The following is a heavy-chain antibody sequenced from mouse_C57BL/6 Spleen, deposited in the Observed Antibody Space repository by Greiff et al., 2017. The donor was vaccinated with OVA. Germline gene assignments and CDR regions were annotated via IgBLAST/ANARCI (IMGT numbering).Heavy chain of an antibody. V-gene: IGHV1-26*01. CDR2: INPNNGGT. D-gene: IGHD3-3*01. Sequence: EVQLQQSGPELVKPGASVKISCKASGYTFTDYYMNWVKQSHGKSLEWIGDINPNNGGTSYNQKFKGKATLTVDKSSSTAYMELRSLTSEDSADYYCARRDDFDYWGQGTTLTVSS. J-gene: IGHJ2*01. CDR3: ARRDDFDY. CDR1: GYTFTDYY.